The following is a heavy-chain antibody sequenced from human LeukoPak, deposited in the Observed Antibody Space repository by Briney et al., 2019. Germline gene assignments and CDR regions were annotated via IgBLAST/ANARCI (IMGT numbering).Heavy chain of an antibody. Sequence: GGSLRLSCAASGFTFSSYAMSWVRQAPGKGLEWVSAISGSGGSTYYADSVKGRFTISRDNSKNTLYLQMNSLRAEDTAVYYCAKNTGGIVVVTHFDYWGQGTLVTVSS. CDR1: GFTFSSYA. D-gene: IGHD3-22*01. V-gene: IGHV3-23*01. CDR3: AKNTGGIVVVTHFDY. J-gene: IGHJ4*02. CDR2: ISGSGGST.